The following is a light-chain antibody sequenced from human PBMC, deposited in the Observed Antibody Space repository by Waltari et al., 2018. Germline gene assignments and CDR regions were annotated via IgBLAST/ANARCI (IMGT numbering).Light chain of an antibody. CDR2: GAS. CDR3: QQYNNWLSLT. V-gene: IGKV3-15*01. J-gene: IGKJ4*01. CDR1: KSVSSN. Sequence: EIVMTQSPATLSVSPGERATLSCRASKSVSSNLAWCQQKPGQAPRLLIYGASTRATGIPARFSGSGSGTEFTLTISSLQSEDFAVYYCQQYNNWLSLTFGGGTKVEIK.